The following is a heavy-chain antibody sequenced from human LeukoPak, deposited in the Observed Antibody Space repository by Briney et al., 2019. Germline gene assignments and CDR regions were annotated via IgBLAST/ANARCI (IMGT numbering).Heavy chain of an antibody. CDR2: IYPGDSDT. CDR3: ARHAHGGNSILSWFDP. CDR1: GCSFTSYW. V-gene: IGHV5-51*01. D-gene: IGHD4-23*01. J-gene: IGHJ5*02. Sequence: GESLKISCKGSGCSFTSYWIGLVRQMPGKGLEWMGIIYPGDSDTRYSPSFQGQVTISADKSISTAYLQWSSLKASDTAMYYCARHAHGGNSILSWFDPWGQGTLVTVSS.